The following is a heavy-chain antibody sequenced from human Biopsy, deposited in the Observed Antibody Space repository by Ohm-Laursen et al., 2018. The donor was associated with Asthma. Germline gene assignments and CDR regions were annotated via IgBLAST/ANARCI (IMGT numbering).Heavy chain of an antibody. Sequence: SLRLSCTASGFTFSTYAMHWVRQAPGKGLEWVAVISYDGSNKYYADSVKGRFTISRDNSKNTLYLQMNSLRVEDTAVYYCASQSSGPDFWSGYYYFDYWGQGTLVTVSS. D-gene: IGHD3-3*01. V-gene: IGHV3-30*04. CDR2: ISYDGSNK. CDR3: ASQSSGPDFWSGYYYFDY. CDR1: GFTFSTYA. J-gene: IGHJ4*02.